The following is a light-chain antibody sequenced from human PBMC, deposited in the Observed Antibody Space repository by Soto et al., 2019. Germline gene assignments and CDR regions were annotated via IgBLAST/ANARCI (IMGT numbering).Light chain of an antibody. CDR2: DAS. CDR1: QSVSSY. J-gene: IGKJ3*01. Sequence: EIVLTQSPATLSLSPGERATLSCRASQSVSSYLAWYQQKPGQAPRLLIYDASNRATGIPARFSGSGSGTDFTLTISSLEPEDLAVDYCQQRSNWLFTCLPGTKVYSK. V-gene: IGKV3-11*01. CDR3: QQRSNWLFT.